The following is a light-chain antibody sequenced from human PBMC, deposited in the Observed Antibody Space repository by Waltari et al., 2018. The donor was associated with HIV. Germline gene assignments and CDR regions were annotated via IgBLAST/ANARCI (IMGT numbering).Light chain of an antibody. V-gene: IGLV1-47*01. Sequence: QSVLTQPPSASGTPGQRVTISCSGSSSNIGSNYVIWYQQLPGTAPKLLIYRNNQRPSGVPDRFSGSKSGTSASLAISGLRSEDEADYYCAAWDDSLSGLVVFGGGTKLTVL. CDR3: AAWDDSLSGLVV. J-gene: IGLJ2*01. CDR1: SSNIGSNY. CDR2: RNN.